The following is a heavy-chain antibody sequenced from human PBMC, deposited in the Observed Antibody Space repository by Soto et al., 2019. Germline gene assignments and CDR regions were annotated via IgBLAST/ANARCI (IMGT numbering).Heavy chain of an antibody. CDR3: ARGNKGPGHYGPGSQGWYGP. CDR2: IIPITDTP. V-gene: IGHV1-69*06. Sequence: QVQLVQSGAEVKKPGSSVKVSCKASGGTFSSHAINWLRQAPGQGLEWMGVIIPITDTPNNAEKFQGRVTITADKATTTVYTELSSLTLEDTAMYYCARGNKGPGHYGPGSQGWYGPWGQGTLVTVSS. J-gene: IGHJ5*02. CDR1: GGTFSSHA. D-gene: IGHD3-10*01.